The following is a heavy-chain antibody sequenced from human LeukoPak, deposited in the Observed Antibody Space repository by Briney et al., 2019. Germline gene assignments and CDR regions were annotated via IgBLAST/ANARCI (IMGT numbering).Heavy chain of an antibody. D-gene: IGHD3-9*01. CDR3: ARGDYDILTGYLDY. CDR1: GFTVSSNY. CDR2: IYSGGST. J-gene: IGHJ4*02. Sequence: GGSLRLSCAASGFTVSSNYMSWVRQAPGKGLEWVSVIYSGGSTYYADSVEGRFTISRDNSKNTLYLQMNSLRAEDTAVYYCARGDYDILTGYLDYWGQGTLVTVSS. V-gene: IGHV3-66*01.